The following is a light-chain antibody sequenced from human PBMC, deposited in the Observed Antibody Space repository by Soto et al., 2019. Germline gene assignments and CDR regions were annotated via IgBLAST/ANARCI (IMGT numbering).Light chain of an antibody. J-gene: IGKJ1*01. Sequence: DIQMTQSPSTLSASVGDRVTITCRASQSVSSWLAWYQQKPGKAPKLLIYKASSLHIGVPSRFSGSGSGTEFTLTISSLQPDDFATYYCHQYKTYWTFGHGTKVEMK. V-gene: IGKV1-5*03. CDR1: QSVSSW. CDR2: KAS. CDR3: HQYKTYWT.